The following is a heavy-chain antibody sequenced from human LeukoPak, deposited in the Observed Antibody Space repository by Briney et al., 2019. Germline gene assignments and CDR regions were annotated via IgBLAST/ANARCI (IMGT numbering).Heavy chain of an antibody. CDR3: ARDHTYYYDSSGYSAGACDAFDI. D-gene: IGHD3-22*01. Sequence: GGSLRLSCAASGFTFSSYSMNWVRQAPGKGLEWVSSISSSSSYIYYADSVKGRFTISRDNAKDSLYLQMNSLRAEDTAVYYCARDHTYYYDSSGYSAGACDAFDIWGQGTMVTVSS. J-gene: IGHJ3*02. CDR2: ISSSSSYI. V-gene: IGHV3-21*01. CDR1: GFTFSSYS.